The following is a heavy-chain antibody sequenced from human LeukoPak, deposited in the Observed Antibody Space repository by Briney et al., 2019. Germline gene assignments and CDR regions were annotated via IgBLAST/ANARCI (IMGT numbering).Heavy chain of an antibody. J-gene: IGHJ4*02. CDR3: ARIAVSSGWGYFDY. CDR2: INHSGST. V-gene: IGHV4-34*01. CDR1: GGSFSGYY. Sequence: SETLSLTCAVYGGSFSGYYWSWIRQPPGKGLEWIGEINHSGSTNYNPSLKSRVTISLDTSKNQFSLKLSSVTAADTAVYYCARIAVSSGWGYFDYWGQGTLVTASS. D-gene: IGHD6-19*01.